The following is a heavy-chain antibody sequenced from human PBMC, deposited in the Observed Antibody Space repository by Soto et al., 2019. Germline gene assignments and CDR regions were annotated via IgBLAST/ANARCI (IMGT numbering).Heavy chain of an antibody. CDR3: ARLWSEREPNFDY. D-gene: IGHD1-26*01. J-gene: IGHJ4*02. V-gene: IGHV3-73*02. CDR1: GYTFSDSA. Sequence: EVQLVESGGGLVQPGGSLKLSCAASGYTFSDSAMHWVRQASGKGLEWVGRIRSKANNYATVYAASVKGRFTISRDDSRNTAYLQINSLKTEDTAVYYCARLWSEREPNFDYWGQGTLVSVSS. CDR2: IRSKANNYAT.